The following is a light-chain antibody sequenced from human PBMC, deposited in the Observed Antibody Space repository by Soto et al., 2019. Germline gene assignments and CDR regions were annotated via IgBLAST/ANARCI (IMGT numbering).Light chain of an antibody. V-gene: IGKV3-20*01. CDR3: QQYGVSPLT. Sequence: EIVLTQSPGTLLLSPGETATVSCRATESLITKALAWYQQKPGQAPRLLIYGAFTRDAAIPDRFNGSGSGTDCALTISRLELEDSAIYYCQQYGVSPLTCGPGTKVEIK. J-gene: IGKJ3*01. CDR2: GAF. CDR1: ESLITKA.